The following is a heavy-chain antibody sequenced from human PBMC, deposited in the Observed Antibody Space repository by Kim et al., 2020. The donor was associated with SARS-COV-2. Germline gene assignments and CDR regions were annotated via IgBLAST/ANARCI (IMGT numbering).Heavy chain of an antibody. CDR3: ARHARRYFDWLSIHYYYYGMDV. CDR1: GYSFTSYW. J-gene: IGHJ6*02. CDR2: IYPGDSDT. D-gene: IGHD3-9*01. V-gene: IGHV5-51*01. Sequence: GESLKISCKGSGYSFTSYWIGWVRQMPGKGLEWMGIIYPGDSDTRYSPSFQGQVTISADKSISTAYLQWSSLKASDTAMYYCARHARRYFDWLSIHYYYYGMDVWGQGTTVTVSS.